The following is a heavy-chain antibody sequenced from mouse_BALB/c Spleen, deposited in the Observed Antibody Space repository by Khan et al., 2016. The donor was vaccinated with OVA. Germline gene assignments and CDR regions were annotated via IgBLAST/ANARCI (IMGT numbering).Heavy chain of an antibody. Sequence: QIQLVQSGPELKKPGETVKISCKASGYTFTNNGMNWVKQNPGQGLKWMGWINTYTGEPTYVDDFKGRFAFSLETSATTAYLQINNLKNEDTATYFCARVGYAGTMDYWGQGTSVTVSS. D-gene: IGHD2-14*01. V-gene: IGHV9-3-1*01. CDR1: GYTFTNNG. CDR2: INTYTGEP. CDR3: ARVGYAGTMDY. J-gene: IGHJ4*01.